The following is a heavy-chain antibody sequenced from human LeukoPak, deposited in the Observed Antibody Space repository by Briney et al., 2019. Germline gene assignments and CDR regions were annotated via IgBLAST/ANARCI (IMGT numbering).Heavy chain of an antibody. CDR1: GFTFSTYG. J-gene: IGHJ4*02. D-gene: IGHD3-9*01. Sequence: GGSLRLSCAASGFTFSTYGMHWVRQAPGKGLEWVALISFDGRNKYYADSVKGRFTISRDNSKNTVYLQMNSLRTDDTAVYYCASVRYFDWLVDNWGQGTLVTVSS. CDR3: ASVRYFDWLVDN. CDR2: ISFDGRNK. V-gene: IGHV3-30*03.